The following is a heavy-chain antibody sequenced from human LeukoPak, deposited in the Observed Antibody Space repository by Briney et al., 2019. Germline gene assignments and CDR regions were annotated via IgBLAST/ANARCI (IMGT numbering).Heavy chain of an antibody. CDR2: IYTSGST. CDR3: ARDRHGGMDV. J-gene: IGHJ6*02. Sequence: SETLSLTRTVSGGSISSGSYYWSWIRQPAGKGLEWIGRIYTSGSTNYNPSLKSRVTISVDTSKNQFSLKLSSVTAADTAVYYCARDRHGGMDVWGQGTTVTVSS. V-gene: IGHV4-61*02. CDR1: GGSISSGSYY.